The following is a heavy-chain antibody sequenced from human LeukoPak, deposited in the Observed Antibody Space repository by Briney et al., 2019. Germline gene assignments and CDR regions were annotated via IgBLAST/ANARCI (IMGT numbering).Heavy chain of an antibody. CDR1: RASFNGSDYC. Sequence: SETLSLTCSVSRASFNGSDYCWGWVRQPPGKGLEWIGTIYYRGNTYYNPSLTSRVTISADTSKMQFSLKLTSATAADTAVYYWAERSGFLGDDVFDSWGRGT. J-gene: IGHJ3*02. D-gene: IGHD3-16*01. V-gene: IGHV4-39*01. CDR3: AERSGFLGDDVFDS. CDR2: IYYRGNT.